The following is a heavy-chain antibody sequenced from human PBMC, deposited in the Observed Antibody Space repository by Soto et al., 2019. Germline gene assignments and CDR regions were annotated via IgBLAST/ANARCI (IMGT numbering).Heavy chain of an antibody. Sequence: EVQLLESGGGLVQPGASLRLSCAASAFTFNTYDMNWVRQAPGKGLEWVSTVSGSGSNTYYTDSVKGRFTISRDNSKNALYLQMNSLRAEDTAVYYCARDAWGSKAFDYWGQGTLVTVSS. D-gene: IGHD3-16*01. J-gene: IGHJ4*02. V-gene: IGHV3-23*01. CDR1: AFTFNTYD. CDR3: ARDAWGSKAFDY. CDR2: VSGSGSNT.